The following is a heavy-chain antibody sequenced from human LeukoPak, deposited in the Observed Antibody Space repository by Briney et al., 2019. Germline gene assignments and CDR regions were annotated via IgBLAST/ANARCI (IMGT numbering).Heavy chain of an antibody. CDR3: ARDAPYSSSWYYD. D-gene: IGHD6-13*01. CDR1: GFTFSNYG. V-gene: IGHV3-33*01. J-gene: IGHJ4*02. Sequence: GRSLRLSCAASGFTFSNYGMHWVRQAPGKGLEWVAVIWYDGSNKYYADSVKGRFTISRDNSKNTLYLQMNSLRAEDTAVYYCARDAPYSSSWYYDWGQGTLVTVSS. CDR2: IWYDGSNK.